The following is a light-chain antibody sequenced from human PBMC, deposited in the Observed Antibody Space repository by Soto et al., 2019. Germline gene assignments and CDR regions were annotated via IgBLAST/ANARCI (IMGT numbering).Light chain of an antibody. CDR2: DAS. V-gene: IGKV3-15*01. CDR3: QQYNNWPRT. Sequence: EIVMPQYPSTLSVSPGERATVSCGASQSVSSSLAWYHQKPGQAPRLLIYDASTRATGIPARFSGSGSGTEFTLTISSLQSEDFAVYYCQQYNNWPRTFGQGTKVDIK. J-gene: IGKJ1*01. CDR1: QSVSSS.